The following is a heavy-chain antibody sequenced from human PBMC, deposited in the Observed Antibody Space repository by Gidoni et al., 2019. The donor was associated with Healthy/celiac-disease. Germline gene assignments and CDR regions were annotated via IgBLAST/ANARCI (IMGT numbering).Heavy chain of an antibody. V-gene: IGHV1-18*01. CDR1: GYTSTSYG. J-gene: IGHJ3*02. D-gene: IGHD6-19*01. CDR2: LSAYNGNT. Sequence: QVQLVQSGAAVKKPGASVKVSCKASGYTSTSYGISWLRQAPGQGLEWMGWLSAYNGNTNYAQKLQGGVTMTTDTSASIAYMELRSLRSDDTAVYYCARDIAVAGTAHDAFDIWGQGTMVTVSS. CDR3: ARDIAVAGTAHDAFDI.